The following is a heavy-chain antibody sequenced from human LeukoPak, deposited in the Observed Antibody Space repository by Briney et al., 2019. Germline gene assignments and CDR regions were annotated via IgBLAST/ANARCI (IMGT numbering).Heavy chain of an antibody. V-gene: IGHV3-7*01. CDR2: IKQDGTEE. D-gene: IGHD1-1*01. J-gene: IGHJ4*02. Sequence: PGGSLRLSCVASGFTFSSSWMSWVRRAPGKGLEWVANIKQDGTEEYYVDSVRGRFSISKDNAKNSLYLQMNSLRDEDTAVYYCARGIQLERRVFDYWGQGTLVTVSS. CDR3: ARGIQLERRVFDY. CDR1: GFTFSSSW.